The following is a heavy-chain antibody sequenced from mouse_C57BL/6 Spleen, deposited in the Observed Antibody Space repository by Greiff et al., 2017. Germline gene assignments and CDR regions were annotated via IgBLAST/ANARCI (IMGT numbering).Heavy chain of an antibody. CDR2: ISSGGDYI. CDR3: TREGIITTSPWYFDV. Sequence: EVQRVESGAGLVKPGGSLKLSCAASGFTFSSYAMSWVRQTPEKRLEWVAYISSGGDYIYYADTVKGRFTISRDNARNTLYLQMSSLKSEDTAMYYCTREGIITTSPWYFDVWGTGTTVTVSS. D-gene: IGHD1-1*01. CDR1: GFTFSSYA. J-gene: IGHJ1*03. V-gene: IGHV5-9-1*02.